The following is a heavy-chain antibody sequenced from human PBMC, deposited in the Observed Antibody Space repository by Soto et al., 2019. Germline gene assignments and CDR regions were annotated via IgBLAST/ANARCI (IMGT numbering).Heavy chain of an antibody. Sequence: QVQLVESGGGVVQPGRSLRLSCATSGFTFSNYGMHWVRQAPGKGLEWVAVISYDGSNKYYADSVKGRFTISRDNSKNTLYLQMNSLRAEDTAVYYCAKDWRSGSYSPQYRDVWGRGTTVTVSS. D-gene: IGHD3-10*01. J-gene: IGHJ6*02. CDR3: AKDWRSGSYSPQYRDV. CDR2: ISYDGSNK. CDR1: GFTFSNYG. V-gene: IGHV3-30*18.